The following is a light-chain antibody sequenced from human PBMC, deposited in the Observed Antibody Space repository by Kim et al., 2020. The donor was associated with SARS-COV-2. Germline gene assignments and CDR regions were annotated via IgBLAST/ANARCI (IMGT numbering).Light chain of an antibody. J-gene: IGLJ2*01. Sequence: ALGQTVRITCQGDSLRSYYASWYQQKQGQAPVLVIYGKNNRPSGIPDRFSGSSSGNTASLTTTGAQAEDEADYYCNSRDSSGNHLVFGGGTQLTVL. CDR1: SLRSYY. V-gene: IGLV3-19*01. CDR3: NSRDSSGNHLV. CDR2: GKN.